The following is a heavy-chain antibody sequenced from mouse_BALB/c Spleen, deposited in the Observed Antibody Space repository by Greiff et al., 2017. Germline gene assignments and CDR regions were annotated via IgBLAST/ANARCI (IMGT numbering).Heavy chain of an antibody. D-gene: IGHD2-2*01. V-gene: IGHV14-3*02. CDR2: IDPANGNT. J-gene: IGHJ4*01. CDR1: GFTIKDTY. Sequence: EVQLQQSGAELVKPGASVKLSCTASGFTIKDTYMHWVKQRPEQGLEWIGRIDPANGNTKYDPKFQGKATITADTSSNTAYLQLSSLTSEDTAVYYCARGGRYGHGWGYAMDYWGQGTSVTVSS. CDR3: ARGGRYGHGWGYAMDY.